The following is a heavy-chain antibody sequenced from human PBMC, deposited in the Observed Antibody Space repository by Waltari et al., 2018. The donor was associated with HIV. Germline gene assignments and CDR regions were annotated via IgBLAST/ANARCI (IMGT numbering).Heavy chain of an antibody. V-gene: IGHV3-30*04. Sequence: QVQLVESGGGVVQPGRSLRLSCAASGFTFNTYAMHWVRQTPGKGLEWVAVISYDGSNKYYADSVKGRFTISRDNSKNTLYLQMNRLRAEDTAVYYCARLPVDTAMPRDYWGQGTLVTVSS. CDR3: ARLPVDTAMPRDY. D-gene: IGHD5-18*01. CDR1: GFTFNTYA. J-gene: IGHJ4*02. CDR2: ISYDGSNK.